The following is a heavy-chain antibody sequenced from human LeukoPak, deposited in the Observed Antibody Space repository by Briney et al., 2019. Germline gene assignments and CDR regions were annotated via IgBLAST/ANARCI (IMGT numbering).Heavy chain of an antibody. D-gene: IGHD3-16*01. V-gene: IGHV4-39*01. J-gene: IGHJ4*02. CDR1: GGSISSSSYY. Sequence: PSETLSLTCTVSGGSISSSSYYSGWIRQPPGKGLEWIGSIYYSGSTYYNPSLKSRVTISVDTSKNQFSLKLSSVTAADTAVYYCARQGAFNYWGQGTLVTVSS. CDR3: ARQGAFNY. CDR2: IYYSGST.